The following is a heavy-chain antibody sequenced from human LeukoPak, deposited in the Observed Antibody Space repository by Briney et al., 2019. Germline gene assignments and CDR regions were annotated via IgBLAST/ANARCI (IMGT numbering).Heavy chain of an antibody. CDR3: ATSFPPYPIEAHDY. J-gene: IGHJ4*02. V-gene: IGHV3-23*01. D-gene: IGHD6-13*01. Sequence: GRSLRLSCAASGFTFSSYAMSWVRQAPGKGLEWVSAISGRGGSTYYADSVKGRFTISRDSSKNTLYLQMNSLRAEDTAIYYCATSFPPYPIEAHDYWGQGTLVTVSS. CDR1: GFTFSSYA. CDR2: ISGRGGST.